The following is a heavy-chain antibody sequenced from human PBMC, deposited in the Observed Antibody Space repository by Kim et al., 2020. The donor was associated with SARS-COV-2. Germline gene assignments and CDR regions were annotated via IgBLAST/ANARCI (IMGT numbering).Heavy chain of an antibody. CDR3: TVRGYCSSITHCPSKF. CDR1: GFIFTNAW. D-gene: IGHD2-2*01. V-gene: IGHV3-15*01. Sequence: GGSLRLSCATSGFIFTNAWMSWVRQVPGKGLEWVGRIKTKSNGETTDYAAPVKDRFTISRDDSKNTVFLQMNSLKTDDTAVYFCTVRGYCSSITHCPSKFWGQGTLVTVSS. J-gene: IGHJ4*02. CDR2: IKTKSNGETT.